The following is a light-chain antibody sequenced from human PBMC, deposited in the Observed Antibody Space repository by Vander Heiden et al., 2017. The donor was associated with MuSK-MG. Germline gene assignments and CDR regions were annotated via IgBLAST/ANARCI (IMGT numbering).Light chain of an antibody. CDR1: QSVSSSY. J-gene: IGKJ1*01. V-gene: IGKV3-20*01. Sequence: EIVLTQAPVTLSLSPAERATLSCRASQSVSSSYLAWYQQKPGQAPRLLIYGASSRATGIPDRFSGSGSGTDFTLTISRLEPEDFAVYYCQQYCSSPRTFGQGTKVEIK. CDR2: GAS. CDR3: QQYCSSPRT.